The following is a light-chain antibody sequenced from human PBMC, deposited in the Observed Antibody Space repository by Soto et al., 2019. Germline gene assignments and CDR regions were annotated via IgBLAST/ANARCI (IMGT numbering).Light chain of an antibody. CDR1: SSDVGGYNY. CDR3: SSYTSSSTRV. Sequence: QSALTQPASVSGSPGQSITISCTGTSSDVGGYNYVSWYQHHPGKAPELMIFEVSNRPSGVYHRFSGSKSGNTASLTISGLQTEDEGDYCCSSYTSSSTRVFGTGTKVTGL. J-gene: IGLJ1*01. V-gene: IGLV2-14*01. CDR2: EVS.